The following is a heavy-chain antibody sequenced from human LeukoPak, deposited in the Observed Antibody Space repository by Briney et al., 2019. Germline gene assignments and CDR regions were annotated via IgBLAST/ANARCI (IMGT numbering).Heavy chain of an antibody. J-gene: IGHJ6*03. D-gene: IGHD3-10*01. V-gene: IGHV3-48*03. Sequence: GGSLRLSCVASGLTFNTYEMNWVRQAPGKGLEWVSYISSSGSTIYYADSVKGRFTISRDNSKNSLYLQMNSLRAEDTALYYCAKGDGEYYYYYMDVWGKGTTVTVSS. CDR1: GLTFNTYE. CDR3: AKGDGEYYYYYMDV. CDR2: ISSSGSTI.